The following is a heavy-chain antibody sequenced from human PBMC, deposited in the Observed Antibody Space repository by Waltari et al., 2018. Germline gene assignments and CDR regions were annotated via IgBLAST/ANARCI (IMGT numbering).Heavy chain of an antibody. V-gene: IGHV1-3*01. CDR1: GYTFTSSA. Sequence: QVQLVQSGAEVKKPGASVTVSCKASGYTFTSSAMHWVRPAPGQRLEWMGWINAGNGNTKYSQKFQGRVTITRDTSASTAYMELSSLRSEDTAVYYCARSIAVAGKNYGMDVWGQGTTVTVSS. CDR2: INAGNGNT. D-gene: IGHD6-19*01. CDR3: ARSIAVAGKNYGMDV. J-gene: IGHJ6*02.